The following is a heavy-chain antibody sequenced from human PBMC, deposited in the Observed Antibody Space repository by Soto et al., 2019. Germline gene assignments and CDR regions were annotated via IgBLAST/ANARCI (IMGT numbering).Heavy chain of an antibody. D-gene: IGHD1-1*01. V-gene: IGHV1-69*12. CDR2: IMPIFRTP. J-gene: IGHJ6*02. CDR1: GGTFRNSA. Sequence: QVQLEQSGAEVKKPGSSVKVSCKASGGTFRNSAISWVRQAPGQGLEWMGGIMPIFRTPDYAHKFQGRVTITADESTSTAYMELSGLRSDDTAVYYCARDNDRPQLGGNYYYILDVWGHGTTDTVSS. CDR3: ARDNDRPQLGGNYYYILDV.